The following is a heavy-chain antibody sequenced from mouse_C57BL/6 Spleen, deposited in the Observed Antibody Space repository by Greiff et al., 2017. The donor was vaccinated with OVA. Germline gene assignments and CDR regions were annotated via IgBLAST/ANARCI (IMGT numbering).Heavy chain of an antibody. Sequence: VQLQQSGPVLVKPGASVKMSCKASGYTFTDYYMNWVKQSHGKSLEWIGVINPYNGGTSYNQKFKGKATLTVDKSSSTAYMELNSLTSEDSAVYYGAKGYDGSSYVAMDYWGQGTSVTVSS. CDR3: AKGYDGSSYVAMDY. CDR1: GYTFTDYY. D-gene: IGHD1-1*01. J-gene: IGHJ4*01. V-gene: IGHV1-19*01. CDR2: INPYNGGT.